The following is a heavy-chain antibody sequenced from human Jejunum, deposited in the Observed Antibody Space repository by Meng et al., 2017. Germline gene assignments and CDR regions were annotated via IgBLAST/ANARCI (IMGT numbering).Heavy chain of an antibody. V-gene: IGHV4-61*01. CDR1: GDSVSSDNYY. CDR3: ARVILYSGSYYFDS. J-gene: IGHJ4*02. Sequence: QAQLQESGPGLVMPSETLSLTCTVSGDSVSSDNYYWSWIRQPPGKGLEWIGYIYYSGSTDHNPSLKSRVTMSVDTSRNQFSLNLSSVTAADTAVYYCARVILYSGSYYFDSWGQETLVTVSS. D-gene: IGHD1-26*01. CDR2: IYYSGST.